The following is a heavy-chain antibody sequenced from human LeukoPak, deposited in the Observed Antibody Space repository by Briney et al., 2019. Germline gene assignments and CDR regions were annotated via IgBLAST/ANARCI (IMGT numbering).Heavy chain of an antibody. CDR2: ISYDGSNK. D-gene: IGHD3-10*01. J-gene: IGHJ4*02. CDR1: GFTFSSYA. V-gene: IGHV3-30*04. CDR3: ARPMWGGSGSYLPPDY. Sequence: PGRSLRLSCAASGFTFSSYAMHWVRQAPGKGLEWVAVISYDGSNKYYADSVKGRFTISRDNSKNTLYLQMNSLRAEDTAVYYCARPMWGGSGSYLPPDYWGQGTLVTVSS.